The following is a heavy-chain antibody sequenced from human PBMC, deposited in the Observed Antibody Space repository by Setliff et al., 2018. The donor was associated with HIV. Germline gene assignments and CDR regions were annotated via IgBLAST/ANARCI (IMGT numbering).Heavy chain of an antibody. CDR2: IIPVVGTP. D-gene: IGHD3-3*01. Sequence: GASVKVSCKASGGSFTTYALNWVRQAFGQGLEWMGGIIPVVGTPHYAQKFQGRVTMTTDESSTIAYMELSSLTSEDTAVYYCVIDEGITLRILDQNGIDVWGQGTTVTV. V-gene: IGHV1-69*05. CDR3: VIDEGITLRILDQNGIDV. J-gene: IGHJ6*02. CDR1: GGSFTTYA.